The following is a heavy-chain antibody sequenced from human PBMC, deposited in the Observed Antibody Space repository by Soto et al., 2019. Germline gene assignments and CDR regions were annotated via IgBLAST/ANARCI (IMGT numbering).Heavy chain of an antibody. D-gene: IGHD3-3*01. CDR1: GGSISSYY. CDR2: IYYSGST. V-gene: IGHV4-59*01. CDR3: ARGTASTIFGVVITRGMDV. J-gene: IGHJ6*02. Sequence: SETLSLTCTVSGGSISSYYWSWIRQPPGKGLEWIGYIYYSGSTNYNPSLKGRVTISVETSKNQLSLKLSSVTAAETAVYYCARGTASTIFGVVITRGMDVWGQGTTVTVSS.